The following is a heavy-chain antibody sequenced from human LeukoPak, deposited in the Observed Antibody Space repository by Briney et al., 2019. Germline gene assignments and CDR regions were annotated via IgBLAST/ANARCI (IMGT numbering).Heavy chain of an antibody. Sequence: PSETLSLICTVSGGFISSYYWSWIRQPPGKGLEWIGYIYYSGSTNYNPSLKSRVTISVDTSKNQFSLKLSSVTAADTAVYYCARFSSSWNFDYWGQGTLVTVSS. V-gene: IGHV4-59*08. CDR1: GGFISSYY. J-gene: IGHJ4*02. CDR3: ARFSSSWNFDY. CDR2: IYYSGST. D-gene: IGHD6-13*01.